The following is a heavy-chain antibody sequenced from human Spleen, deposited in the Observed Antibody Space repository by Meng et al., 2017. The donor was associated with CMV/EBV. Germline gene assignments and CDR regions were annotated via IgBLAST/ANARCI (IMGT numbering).Heavy chain of an antibody. CDR1: GGSFSGYC. CDR3: ARVRDPYGDSIFDY. CDR2: INHSGST. J-gene: IGHJ4*02. V-gene: IGHV4-34*01. D-gene: IGHD4-17*01. Sequence: SETLSLTCAVYGGSFSGYCWSWIRQPPGKGLEWIGEINHSGSTNYNPSLKSRVTISVDTSKNQFSLKLSSVTAEDTAVYYCARVRDPYGDSIFDYWGQGTLVTVSS.